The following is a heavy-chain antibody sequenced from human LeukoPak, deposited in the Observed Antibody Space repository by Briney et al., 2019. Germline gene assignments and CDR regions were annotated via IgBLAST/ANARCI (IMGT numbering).Heavy chain of an antibody. Sequence: GGSLRLSCAASGFTYSRYAMSWVRQAPGKGLEWVSSISPSSSSIYYADSVRGRFTVSRDNAKKSLSLQMNSLRVEDTAIYYCARETYNDFWSGLNWFDPWGQGTLVTVSS. J-gene: IGHJ5*02. CDR3: ARETYNDFWSGLNWFDP. V-gene: IGHV3-21*01. D-gene: IGHD3-3*01. CDR1: GFTYSRYA. CDR2: ISPSSSSI.